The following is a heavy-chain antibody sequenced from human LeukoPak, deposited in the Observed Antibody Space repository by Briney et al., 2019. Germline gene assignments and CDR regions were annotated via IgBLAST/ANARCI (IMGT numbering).Heavy chain of an antibody. J-gene: IGHJ4*02. V-gene: IGHV1-2*02. Sequence: ASVKVSCKASGYTFTGYYMHWVRQAPGQGLEWMGWINPNSGGTNYAQKFQGRVTMTRDTSISTAYMELSRLRSDDTAVYYCARELSVTMVRGVMVYWGQGTLVTVSS. CDR2: INPNSGGT. CDR3: ARELSVTMVRGVMVY. CDR1: GYTFTGYY. D-gene: IGHD3-10*01.